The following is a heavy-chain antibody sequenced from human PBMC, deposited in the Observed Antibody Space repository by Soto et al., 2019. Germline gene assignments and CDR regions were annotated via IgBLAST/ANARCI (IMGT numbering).Heavy chain of an antibody. J-gene: IGHJ4*02. V-gene: IGHV1-18*04. CDR3: AREGAHSTGWYDYVEQ. CDR1: GYTFISYS. CDR2: ISTYNGNT. D-gene: IGHD6-13*01. Sequence: QVQLVQSGGEVKKPGASVNISCKATGYTFISYSITWVRQAPGQGLEWMGWISTYNGNTKYAQSLQGRVTLTRDTSPHTAFMEIRGLRSDDTAIYYCAREGAHSTGWYDYVEQWGQGTLVAVSS.